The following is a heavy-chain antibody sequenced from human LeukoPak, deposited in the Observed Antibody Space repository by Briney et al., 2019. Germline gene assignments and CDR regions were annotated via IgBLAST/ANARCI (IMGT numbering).Heavy chain of an antibody. Sequence: SSETLSLTCAVDGGSLRADFWSWIRQPPGKGLEWIGDIHPGGSTKYNPSLESRVTISVDTSKNQFSLRLTSVTAADTAVYYCARAPDRIRFDPWGQGALVTVSS. V-gene: IGHV4-34*01. CDR2: IHPGGST. J-gene: IGHJ5*02. CDR1: GGSLRADF. CDR3: ARAPDRIRFDP. D-gene: IGHD1-14*01.